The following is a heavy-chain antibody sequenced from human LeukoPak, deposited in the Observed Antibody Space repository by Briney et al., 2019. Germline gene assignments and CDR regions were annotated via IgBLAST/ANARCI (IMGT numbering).Heavy chain of an antibody. Sequence: GGSLRLSCAASGFTFSSYSMSWVRQAPGKGLEWVSSISSSSSYIYYADSVKGRFTISRDNAKNSLYLQMNSLRAEDTAVYYCARHGSGSFDYWGQGTLVTVSS. CDR2: ISSSSSYI. CDR3: ARHGSGSFDY. V-gene: IGHV3-21*01. CDR1: GFTFSSYS. D-gene: IGHD3-10*01. J-gene: IGHJ4*02.